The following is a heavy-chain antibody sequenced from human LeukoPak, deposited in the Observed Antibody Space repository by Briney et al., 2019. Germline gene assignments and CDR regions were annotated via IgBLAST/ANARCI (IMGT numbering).Heavy chain of an antibody. Sequence: GGSLRLSCATSQFNFNSYGMTWVRQAPGKGLEWVSAISGSGGSTYYADSVKGRFTISRDNSKNTLYLQMNSLRAEDTAVYYCAKDGAAAERIYYFDYWGQGTLVTVSS. CDR3: AKDGAAAERIYYFDY. V-gene: IGHV3-23*01. CDR1: QFNFNSYG. CDR2: ISGSGGST. D-gene: IGHD6-13*01. J-gene: IGHJ4*02.